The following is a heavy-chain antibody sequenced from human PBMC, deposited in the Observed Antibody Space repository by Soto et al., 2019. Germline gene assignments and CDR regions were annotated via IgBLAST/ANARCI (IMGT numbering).Heavy chain of an antibody. CDR3: AKSDREYCSGGRCYGEFFDY. V-gene: IGHV3-30*18. CDR2: ISYDGSNK. D-gene: IGHD2-15*01. Sequence: PGGSLRLSCAASGFTFSNYGMHWVRQAPGKGLEWVAVISYDGSNKYYADSVKGRFTISRDNSKNTLYLQMNSLRAEDTAVYYCAKSDREYCSGGRCYGEFFDYWGQGTLVTVSS. CDR1: GFTFSNYG. J-gene: IGHJ4*02.